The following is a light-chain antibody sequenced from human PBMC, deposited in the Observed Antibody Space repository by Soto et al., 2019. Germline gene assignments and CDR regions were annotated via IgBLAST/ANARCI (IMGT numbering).Light chain of an antibody. CDR1: QSVFYSSNNKHY. CDR3: QQYYSTRT. Sequence: DIVMTQSPDSLAVSLGERATINCKSSQSVFYSSNNKHYLAWYQQKPGQPPKLLIYWASTRESGVPDRFSGSGSGTDFTLTISSLQAEDVAVYFCQQYYSTRTFGQGTKVEI. CDR2: WAS. J-gene: IGKJ1*01. V-gene: IGKV4-1*01.